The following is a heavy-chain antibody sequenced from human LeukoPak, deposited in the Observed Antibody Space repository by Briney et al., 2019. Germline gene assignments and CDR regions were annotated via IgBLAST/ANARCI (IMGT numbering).Heavy chain of an antibody. D-gene: IGHD3-9*01. CDR3: AKDPILTGYYSTFDY. CDR1: GFTFSSHA. V-gene: IGHV3-23*01. J-gene: IGHJ4*02. CDR2: ISGSGGNT. Sequence: GGSLRLSCAASGFTFSSHAMSWVRQAPGKGLEWVSAISGSGGNTYYADPVKGRFTISRDNSKNTLYLQMNSLRAEDTAVYYCAKDPILTGYYSTFDYWGQGTLVTVSS.